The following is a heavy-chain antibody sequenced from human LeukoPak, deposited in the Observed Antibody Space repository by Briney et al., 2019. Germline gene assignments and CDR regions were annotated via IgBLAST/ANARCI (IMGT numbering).Heavy chain of an antibody. CDR2: ISGDGGST. CDR3: AKDPSDYDFRSGPPFDP. CDR1: GFTFDDYA. J-gene: IGHJ5*02. V-gene: IGHV3-43*02. D-gene: IGHD3-3*01. Sequence: GGSLTLSCAASGFTFDDYAMHSVRQAPGKGLEWISLISGDGGSTYYADSVKGRFTISRDNSKNSLYLQMNSLRTEDTALYYCAKDPSDYDFRSGPPFDPWGQGTLVTVSS.